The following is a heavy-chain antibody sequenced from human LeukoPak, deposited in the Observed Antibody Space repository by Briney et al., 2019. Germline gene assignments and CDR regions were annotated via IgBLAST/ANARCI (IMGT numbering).Heavy chain of an antibody. CDR3: ARGWLQSGFDY. Sequence: SETLSLTCTVSGGSISSYYWSWIRQPPGKGLEWIGYMYYSGSTNFNPSLKSRVTISVDTSKNQFSLKLSSVTAADTAVYYCARGWLQSGFDYWGQGTLVTVSS. CDR2: MYYSGST. V-gene: IGHV4-59*01. D-gene: IGHD5-24*01. CDR1: GGSISSYY. J-gene: IGHJ4*02.